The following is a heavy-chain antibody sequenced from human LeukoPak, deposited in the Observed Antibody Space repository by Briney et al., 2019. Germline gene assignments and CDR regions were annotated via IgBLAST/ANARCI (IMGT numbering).Heavy chain of an antibody. CDR1: GFTFSGYW. V-gene: IGHV3-7*01. J-gene: IGHJ6*03. D-gene: IGHD2-2*02. Sequence: GGSLRLSCAASGFTFSGYWMRWVRQAPGKGLEWVSIIKKDGSEKYDVDSVKGRFSISRDNAKSSLYLQIISLRAEDADVCYCASILRISYYYYYYMDVWGKGTTVTVSS. CDR2: IKKDGSEK. CDR3: ASILRISYYYYYYMDV.